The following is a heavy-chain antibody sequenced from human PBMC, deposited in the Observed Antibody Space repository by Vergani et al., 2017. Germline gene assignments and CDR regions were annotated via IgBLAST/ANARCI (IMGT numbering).Heavy chain of an antibody. CDR2: IQFDGSNQ. CDR1: GFTFSNYD. D-gene: IGHD3-16*01. Sequence: QVQLVESGGGVVQRGGSLRLSCATSGFTFSNYDMQWIRQGPGNGLEFVAFIQFDGSNQYYADSVKGRFTLSRDFSKNTLYLQMNSLRTDDTATYYCAKHFRGWGIDYWGQGTQVIVSS. CDR3: AKHFRGWGIDY. J-gene: IGHJ4*02. V-gene: IGHV3-30*02.